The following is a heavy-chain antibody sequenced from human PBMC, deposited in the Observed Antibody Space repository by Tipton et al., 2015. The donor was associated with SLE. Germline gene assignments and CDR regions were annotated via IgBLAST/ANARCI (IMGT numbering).Heavy chain of an antibody. J-gene: IGHJ6*02. V-gene: IGHV3-23*01. CDR3: AKEHYSGSYFYFYGMDV. Sequence: SLRLSCAASGFTFSSYSMNWVRQAPGTGLEWVSGLSANGGSTYYADSVKGRFTISRYTSKNTLYLQMTSLRAEDTAVYYCAKEHYSGSYFYFYGMDVWGQGTTVTFSS. CDR1: GFTFSSYS. CDR2: LSANGGST. D-gene: IGHD1-26*01.